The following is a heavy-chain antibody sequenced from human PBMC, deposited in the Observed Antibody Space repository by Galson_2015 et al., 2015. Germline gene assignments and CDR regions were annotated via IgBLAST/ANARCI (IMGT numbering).Heavy chain of an antibody. CDR1: GFTFRGDS. D-gene: IGHD1/OR15-1a*01. CDR2: ISSSSSYI. V-gene: IGHV3-21*01. Sequence: SLRLPFAVSGFTFRGDSMNWVRQAPGKGLEWVSSISSSSSYIYYADSVKGRFTISRDNAKNSLYLQMNSLRAEDTAVYDCDRDGMGTAPCYCYYYMDVWGKGTTVTVSS. CDR3: DRDGMGTAPCYCYYYMDV. J-gene: IGHJ6*03.